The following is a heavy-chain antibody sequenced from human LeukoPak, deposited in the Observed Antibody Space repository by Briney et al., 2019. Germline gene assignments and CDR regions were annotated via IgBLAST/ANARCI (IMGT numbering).Heavy chain of an antibody. Sequence: SETLSLTCTVSGGSISSYYWSWIRQPPGKGLEWLGSIYHIGTTYYNPSLKSRVTISLNTSKSQFSLKLTSVTAADTAVYYCATTTVVTRDFDYWGQGTLVTVSS. J-gene: IGHJ4*02. D-gene: IGHD4-23*01. CDR2: IYHIGTT. V-gene: IGHV4-59*04. CDR3: ATTTVVTRDFDY. CDR1: GGSISSYY.